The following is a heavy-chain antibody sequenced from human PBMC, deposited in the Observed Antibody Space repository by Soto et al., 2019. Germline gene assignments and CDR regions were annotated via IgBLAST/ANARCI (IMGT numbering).Heavy chain of an antibody. J-gene: IGHJ4*02. CDR2: ISSGSKTI. CDR3: AREDILGVRSFDY. CDR1: GFTFSGYS. V-gene: IGHV3-48*02. D-gene: IGHD3-9*01. Sequence: WSLRLSCAASGFTFSGYSVNWVRQAPGKGLEWVSYISSGSKTIYYADSVKGRFTVSRDNAKNSQYLQMNSLRDEDTAVYYCAREDILGVRSFDYWGQGTVVTVYS.